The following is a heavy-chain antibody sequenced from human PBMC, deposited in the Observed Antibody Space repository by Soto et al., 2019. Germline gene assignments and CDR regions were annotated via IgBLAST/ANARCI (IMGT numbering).Heavy chain of an antibody. V-gene: IGHV3-30*18. CDR1: GFTFSSYG. CDR3: AKDLLRTIFGVVIAPMDV. CDR2: ISYDGSNK. J-gene: IGHJ6*02. Sequence: PGGSLRLSCAASGFTFSSYGMHWVRQAPGKGLEWVAVISYDGSNKYYADSVKGRFTISRDNSKNTLYLQMNSLRAEDTAVYYCAKDLLRTIFGVVIAPMDVWGQGTTVTVSS. D-gene: IGHD3-3*01.